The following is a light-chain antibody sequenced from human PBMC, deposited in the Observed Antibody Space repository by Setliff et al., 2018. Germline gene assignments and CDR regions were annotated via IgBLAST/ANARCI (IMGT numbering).Light chain of an antibody. CDR1: SSDVGSYDL. CDR2: AVS. V-gene: IGLV2-14*03. CDR3: NAYTSGSTYV. Sequence: QSVLTQPASVSGSPGQSTTISCSGTSSDVGSYDLVSWYQQHPGKAPKLIIYAVSDRPSGVSNRFSGSKSGNTASLTISGLQTEDEADYYCNAYTSGSTYVFGTGTKSPS. J-gene: IGLJ1*01.